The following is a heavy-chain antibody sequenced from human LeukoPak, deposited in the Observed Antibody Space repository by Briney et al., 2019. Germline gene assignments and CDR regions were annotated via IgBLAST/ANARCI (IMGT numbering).Heavy chain of an antibody. D-gene: IGHD3-16*01. V-gene: IGHV3-23*01. Sequence: GGSLRLSCAASGFTFSSYAMSWVRQAPGKGLEWVSAISGSGGSTYYADSAKGRFTISRDNSKNTLYLQMNSLRAEDTAVYYCARPRLGTNFDYWGQGTLVTVSS. CDR3: ARPRLGTNFDY. J-gene: IGHJ4*02. CDR2: ISGSGGST. CDR1: GFTFSSYA.